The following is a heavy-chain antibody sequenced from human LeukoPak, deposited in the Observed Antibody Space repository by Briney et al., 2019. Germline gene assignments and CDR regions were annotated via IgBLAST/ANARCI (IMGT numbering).Heavy chain of an antibody. CDR3: ARDRVLHYFDY. V-gene: IGHV3-66*01. J-gene: IGHJ4*02. CDR1: AFTVSSNH. Sequence: GGSLRLSCAASAFTVSSNHMSWVRQAAGKGLEWVSVIYSGGGTYYADSVKGRFTISRDNSKNTLYLQMTSLRADDTAVYYCARDRVLHYFDYWGQGALVTVSS. CDR2: IYSGGGT. D-gene: IGHD3-16*01.